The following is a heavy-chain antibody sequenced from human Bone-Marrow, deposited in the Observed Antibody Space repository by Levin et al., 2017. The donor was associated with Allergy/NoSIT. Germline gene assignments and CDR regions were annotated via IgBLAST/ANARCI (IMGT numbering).Heavy chain of an antibody. CDR2: IYYSGST. Sequence: KTSETLSLTCTVSGGSISSYYWSWIRQPPGKGLEWIGYIYYSGSTNYNPSLKSRVTISVDTSKNQFSLKLSSVTAADTAVYYCARGSARYGDYRYYYYGMDVWGQGTTVTVSS. V-gene: IGHV4-59*08. CDR1: GGSISSYY. CDR3: ARGSARYGDYRYYYYGMDV. J-gene: IGHJ6*02. D-gene: IGHD4-17*01.